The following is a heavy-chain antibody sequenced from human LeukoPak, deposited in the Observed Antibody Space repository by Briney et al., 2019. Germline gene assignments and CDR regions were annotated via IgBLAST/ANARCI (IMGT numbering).Heavy chain of an antibody. CDR2: ISTDGYTT. D-gene: IGHD2-15*01. CDR3: VVGGSPGY. CDR1: GLAFSAYK. Sequence: GGSLRLSCAASGLAFSAYKMHWVRHAPRKGLVWVSRISTDGYTTDYADFVQGRFTASRDNAKNTWSLEMNSLRAEDTAVYYCVVGGSPGYWGQGTLVTVSS. V-gene: IGHV3-74*01. J-gene: IGHJ4*02.